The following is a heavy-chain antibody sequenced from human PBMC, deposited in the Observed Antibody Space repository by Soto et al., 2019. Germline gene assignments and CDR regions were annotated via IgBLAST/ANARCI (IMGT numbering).Heavy chain of an antibody. J-gene: IGHJ2*01. CDR3: ARGGSLYWYFEL. CDR1: GYTFTSYA. V-gene: IGHV1-3*01. D-gene: IGHD1-26*01. Sequence: QVQLVQSGAEVKKPGASVKVSCKASGYTFTSYAMHWVRQAPGQRLEWMGWINAGNGITKYSQNFQRRVTITRDTSASTDYMELSSLRSEDTAVYCCARGGSLYWYFELWGRGTLVTVSS. CDR2: INAGNGIT.